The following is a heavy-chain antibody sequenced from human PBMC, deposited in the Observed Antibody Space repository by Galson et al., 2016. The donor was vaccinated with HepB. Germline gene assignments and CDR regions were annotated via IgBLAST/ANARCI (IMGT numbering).Heavy chain of an antibody. V-gene: IGHV3-48*02. J-gene: IGHJ4*02. CDR1: GFNLNSYS. CDR2: ITSSSSLI. Sequence: SLRLSCAVFGFNLNSYSMNWVRQAPGKGLEWISYITSSSSLIFYPDSVKGRFTISRDNARNSLYLQMNILRDEDTAAYYCARVVYGSGSYYRFYDYWGQGTLVTVSS. D-gene: IGHD3-10*01. CDR3: ARVVYGSGSYYRFYDY.